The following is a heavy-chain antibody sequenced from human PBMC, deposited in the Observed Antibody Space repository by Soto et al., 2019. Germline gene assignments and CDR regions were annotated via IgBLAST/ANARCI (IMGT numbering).Heavy chain of an antibody. CDR3: ARGHAYGGNSDAFDI. V-gene: IGHV1-69*14. CDR1: GGTFSTSS. CDR2: ILPVFGTA. Sequence: QVHLVQSGAEVKKPGSSVKVSCKASGGTFSTSSINWLRQAPGQRPEWMGNILPVFGTADYAQKFRDRVTITADKSTNTAYMGLRSLFSEAAAVYYCARGHAYGGNSDAFDIWGHGTVVTVSS. J-gene: IGHJ3*02. D-gene: IGHD4-17*01.